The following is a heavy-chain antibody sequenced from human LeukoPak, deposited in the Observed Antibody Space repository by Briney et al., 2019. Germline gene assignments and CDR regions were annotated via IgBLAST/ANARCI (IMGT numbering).Heavy chain of an antibody. V-gene: IGHV1-18*01. CDR3: ARALHSNVLTNDYFWHFDN. J-gene: IGHJ4*02. CDR1: GYSFTSYG. D-gene: IGHD3-16*01. CDR2: INPNKGNT. Sequence: ASVKVSCKASGYSFTSYGISWVRQAPGQGLEWVGWINPNKGNTLYAQKYHGRVTMSTDTSTSTAYMEVTSLRADDTAVYYCARALHSNVLTNDYFWHFDNWGQGTLVTVSS.